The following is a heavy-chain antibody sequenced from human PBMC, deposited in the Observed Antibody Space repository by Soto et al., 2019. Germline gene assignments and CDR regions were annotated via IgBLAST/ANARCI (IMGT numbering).Heavy chain of an antibody. D-gene: IGHD3-22*01. J-gene: IGHJ4*02. CDR2: IVVGSGNT. Sequence: ASLKVSCKASGFTFTSSAVQWVRQARGQRLEWIGWIVVGSGNTNYAQKFQERVTITRDMSTSTAYMELSSLRSEGTAVYYCAADRTYYYDSSGPKGLDYWGQGTLVTVSS. V-gene: IGHV1-58*01. CDR1: GFTFTSSA. CDR3: AADRTYYYDSSGPKGLDY.